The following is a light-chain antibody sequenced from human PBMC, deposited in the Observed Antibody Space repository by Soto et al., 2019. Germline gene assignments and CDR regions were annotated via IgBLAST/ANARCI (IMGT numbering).Light chain of an antibody. J-gene: IGLJ1*01. CDR3: CSYAGSSSL. CDR2: EVS. CDR1: SSDVGSYNL. V-gene: IGLV2-23*02. Sequence: QSVLTQPASVSGSPGQSITISCTGTSSDVGSYNLVSWYQQHPGKAPKLMIYEVSKRPSGVSNRFSGSKSGNTASLTISGLQAEDQADYYCCSYAGSSSLFGNGTKVXXL.